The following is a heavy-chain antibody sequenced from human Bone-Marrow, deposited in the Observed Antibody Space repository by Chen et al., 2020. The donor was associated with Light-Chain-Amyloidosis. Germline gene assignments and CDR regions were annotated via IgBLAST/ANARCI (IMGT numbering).Heavy chain of an antibody. V-gene: IGHV3-74*01. CDR1: GFTSHSSW. CDR3: AAGADI. Sequence: EVQLVESGGDLVQPGGSLRLSCSASGFTSHSSWMHWVRQGPGSGRVWVSRINKEGSVTSYADSVKGRFTISRDNAKNTLYLQMTSLRAEDTALYDCAAGADIRGRGILVTVSS. CDR2: INKEGSVT. J-gene: IGHJ4*02. D-gene: IGHD3-10*01.